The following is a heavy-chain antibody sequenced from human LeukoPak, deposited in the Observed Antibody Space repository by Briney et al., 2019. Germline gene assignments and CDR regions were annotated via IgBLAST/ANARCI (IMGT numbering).Heavy chain of an antibody. J-gene: IGHJ4*02. V-gene: IGHV3-7*03. D-gene: IGHD4-17*01. CDR2: IKHDGSET. CDR3: ARIGRDYGDYFDY. CDR1: GFTFSSYE. Sequence: GGSLRLSCAASGFTFSSYEMNWVRQAPGKGPEWVANIKHDGSETDYLDSVKGRFTISRDNAKNSLYLQMNNLRAEDTAVYYCARIGRDYGDYFDYWGQGTLVTVSS.